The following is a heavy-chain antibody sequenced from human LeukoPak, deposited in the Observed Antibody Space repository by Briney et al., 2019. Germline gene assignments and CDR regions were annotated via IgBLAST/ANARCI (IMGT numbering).Heavy chain of an antibody. CDR1: GGSISSSSYF. D-gene: IGHD1-26*01. Sequence: SETLSLTCSVSGGSISSSSYFWGWIRQPPGKGLEWIGSIYYSGSTYSNPSLKSRVTISVDTSKSQFSLKLSSVTAADTAVYFCARGQTYSGRIFDYWGQGTLVTVSS. CDR3: ARGQTYSGRIFDY. CDR2: IYYSGST. J-gene: IGHJ4*02. V-gene: IGHV4-39*01.